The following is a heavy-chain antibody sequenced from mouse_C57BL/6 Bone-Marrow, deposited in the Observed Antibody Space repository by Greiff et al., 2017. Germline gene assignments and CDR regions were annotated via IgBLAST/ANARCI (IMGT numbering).Heavy chain of an antibody. CDR1: GYAFSSYW. CDR3: ARGSSVYYYAMDY. V-gene: IGHV1-80*01. Sequence: QVQLQQSGAELVKPGASVKISCKASGYAFSSYWMNWVKQRPGKGLEWIGQIYPGDGDTNYNGKFKGKATLTADKSSSTAYMQLSSLTSEDSAVYFCARGSSVYYYAMDYWGQGTSVTVSS. D-gene: IGHD1-1*01. CDR2: IYPGDGDT. J-gene: IGHJ4*01.